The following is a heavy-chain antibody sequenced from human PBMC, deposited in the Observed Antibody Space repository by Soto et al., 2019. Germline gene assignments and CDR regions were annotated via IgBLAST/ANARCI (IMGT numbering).Heavy chain of an antibody. Sequence: VASVKVSCKASGYAFTNYALHWVRQAPGQRLEWVGWINAANGRTEYSQKFQGRVTITRDTSASIAYMELSRLSSEDTAVYYCARDSSSLQIAEVHTPAFDYWGPGTLVTVSS. CDR2: INAANGRT. CDR1: GYAFTNYA. V-gene: IGHV1-3*01. J-gene: IGHJ4*02. D-gene: IGHD6-13*01. CDR3: ARDSSSLQIAEVHTPAFDY.